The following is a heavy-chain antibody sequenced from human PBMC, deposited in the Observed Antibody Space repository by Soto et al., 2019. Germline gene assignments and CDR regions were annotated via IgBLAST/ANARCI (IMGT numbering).Heavy chain of an antibody. Sequence: SQNLSHSYAVYGGFLRSYYCSWIRQPPGKGLEWIGEINHSGSTNYNPSLKSRVTISVDTSKNQFSLKLSSVTAADTAVYYCARVIGPHSSSWPFDYWGQGTLVTVS. CDR1: GGFLRSYY. V-gene: IGHV4-34*01. CDR3: ARVIGPHSSSWPFDY. J-gene: IGHJ4*02. D-gene: IGHD6-13*01. CDR2: INHSGST.